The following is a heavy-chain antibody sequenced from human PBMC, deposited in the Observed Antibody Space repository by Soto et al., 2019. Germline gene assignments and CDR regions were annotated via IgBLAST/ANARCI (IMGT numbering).Heavy chain of an antibody. D-gene: IGHD1-26*01. V-gene: IGHV3-43*01. CDR1: GFTFDDYT. CDR3: AKDHSPRWELPDYYYGMDV. Sequence: GGSLRLSCAASGFTFDDYTMHWVRQAPGKGLEWVSLISWDGGSTYYGDSVRGRFTISRDNSKNSLYLQMNSLRTEDTALYYCAKDHSPRWELPDYYYGMDVWGQGTTVTVSS. J-gene: IGHJ6*02. CDR2: ISWDGGST.